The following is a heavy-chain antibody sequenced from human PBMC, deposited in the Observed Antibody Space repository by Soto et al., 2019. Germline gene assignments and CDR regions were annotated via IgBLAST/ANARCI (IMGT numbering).Heavy chain of an antibody. J-gene: IGHJ4*02. CDR1: GGSFSGYY. CDR3: ASIEAGYCSSTSCYFASPDY. CDR2: INHSGST. Sequence: SETLSLTCAVYGGSFSGYYWSWIRQPPGKGLEWIGEINHSGSTNYNPSLKSRVTISVDTSKNQFSLKLSSVTAADTAVYYCASIEAGYCSSTSCYFASPDYWGQGTLVTVSS. V-gene: IGHV4-34*01. D-gene: IGHD2-2*01.